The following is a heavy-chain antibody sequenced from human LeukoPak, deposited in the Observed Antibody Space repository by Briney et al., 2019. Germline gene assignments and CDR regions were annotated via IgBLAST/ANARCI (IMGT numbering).Heavy chain of an antibody. Sequence: PGGSLRLSCAASGFTFTSYSMNWVRQAPGKGLEWVSTISGGGGSTYYADSVKGRFTISRDNSKNTLYLQMNSLRAEDTAVYYCAKGGYCSGGSCYDYYYYYGMDVWGQGTTVTVSS. CDR3: AKGGYCSGGSCYDYYYYYGMDV. D-gene: IGHD2-15*01. CDR2: ISGGGGST. J-gene: IGHJ6*02. V-gene: IGHV3-23*01. CDR1: GFTFTSYS.